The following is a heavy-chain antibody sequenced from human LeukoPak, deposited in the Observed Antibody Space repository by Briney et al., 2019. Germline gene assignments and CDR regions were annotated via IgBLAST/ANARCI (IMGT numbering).Heavy chain of an antibody. V-gene: IGHV3-15*01. CDR2: IKAKTDGGTT. J-gene: IGHJ4*02. CDR1: GFTFSSYA. D-gene: IGHD6-13*01. Sequence: PGGSLRLSCAASGFTFSSYAMSWVRQAPGKGLEWVGQIKAKTDGGTTDHAAPVKGRFTISRDDSIDTLYLQMSSLKIEDTAVYYCTTHRGYSSSPTFDYWGQGTLVTVSS. CDR3: TTHRGYSSSPTFDY.